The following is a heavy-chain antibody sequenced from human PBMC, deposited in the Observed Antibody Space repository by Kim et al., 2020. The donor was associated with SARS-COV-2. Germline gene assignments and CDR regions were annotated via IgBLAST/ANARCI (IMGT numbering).Heavy chain of an antibody. D-gene: IGHD2-15*01. CDR3: AKGLRSGYWSGGSCPIDY. J-gene: IGHJ4*02. Sequence: KGRFTISRDNSKNTLYLQMNSLGAEDTAVYYWAKGLRSGYWSGGSCPIDYWGQGTLVTVSS. V-gene: IGHV3-30*02.